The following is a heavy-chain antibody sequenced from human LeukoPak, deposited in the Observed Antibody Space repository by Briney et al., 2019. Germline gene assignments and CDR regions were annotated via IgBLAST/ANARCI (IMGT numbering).Heavy chain of an antibody. CDR2: ISGYNGNT. Sequence: ASVKVSCKASGYTFTGYFVHWVRQAPGQGLQWMGWISGYNGNTKYAQKLQGRVTMTTDTSTTTAYMELRSLRSDDTAVYYCARDGRHRYYYDSSGFYGSWFDPWGQGTLVTVSS. V-gene: IGHV1-18*04. CDR1: GYTFTGYF. J-gene: IGHJ5*02. D-gene: IGHD3-22*01. CDR3: ARDGRHRYYYDSSGFYGSWFDP.